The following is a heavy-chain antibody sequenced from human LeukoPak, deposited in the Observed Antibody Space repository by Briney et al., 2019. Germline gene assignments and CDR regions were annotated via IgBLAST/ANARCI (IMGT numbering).Heavy chain of an antibody. CDR1: GYTFTTSW. CDR2: IFPSDSDT. Sequence: GESLKISCKGSGYTFTTSWIGWVRQMPGKGLEWMGIIFPSDSDTRYSPSFQGQVTISADKSISTAYLQWSSLKASDTAIYHCTRGRPIDYWGQGTLVTVSS. CDR3: TRGRPIDY. J-gene: IGHJ4*02. V-gene: IGHV5-51*01.